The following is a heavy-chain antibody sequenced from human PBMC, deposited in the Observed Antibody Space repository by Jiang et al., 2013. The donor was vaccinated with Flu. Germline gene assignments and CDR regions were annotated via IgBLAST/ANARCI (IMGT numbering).Heavy chain of an antibody. CDR2: INPNSGGT. CDR3: ARAGLVVVAARDYYYYGMDV. CDR1: GYTFTGYY. V-gene: IGHV1-2*04. D-gene: IGHD2-15*01. Sequence: SGAEVKKPGASVKVSCKASGYTFTGYYMHWVRQAPGQGLEWMGWINPNSGGTNYAQKFQGWVTMTRDTSISTAYMELSRLRSDDTAVYYCARAGLVVVAARDYYYYGMDVWGQGTTVTVSS. J-gene: IGHJ6*02.